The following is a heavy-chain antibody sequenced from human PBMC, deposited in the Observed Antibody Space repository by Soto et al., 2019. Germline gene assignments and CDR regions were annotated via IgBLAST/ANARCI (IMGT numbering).Heavy chain of an antibody. Sequence: QVQLVQSGAEVKKPGSSVKVSCKASGGPFNTYAISWVRQAPGQGLEWMGGIIPVFGRVSYAQKFQGRVTITADDSTRTAYMELSSLRSDDTAIYYCADLSLGYCSSTTCPPDYWGQGTLVTVSS. D-gene: IGHD2-2*01. CDR2: IIPVFGRV. V-gene: IGHV1-69*12. CDR1: GGPFNTYA. CDR3: ADLSLGYCSSTTCPPDY. J-gene: IGHJ4*02.